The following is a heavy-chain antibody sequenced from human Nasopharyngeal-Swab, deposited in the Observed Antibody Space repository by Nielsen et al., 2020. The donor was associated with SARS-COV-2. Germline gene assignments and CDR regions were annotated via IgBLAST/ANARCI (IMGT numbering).Heavy chain of an antibody. V-gene: IGHV3-20*01. CDR1: GFIFDDFG. J-gene: IGHJ4*02. Sequence: GESLKISCAASGFIFDDFGMSWVRHIPGKGLEWVSGIIWSGTRADYADSVKGRFTISRDNAKNSVHLQMNSLRAEDTALYHCVRDRGSYEFDSWGQETLVTVSS. CDR2: IIWSGTRA. CDR3: VRDRGSYEFDS. D-gene: IGHD1-26*01.